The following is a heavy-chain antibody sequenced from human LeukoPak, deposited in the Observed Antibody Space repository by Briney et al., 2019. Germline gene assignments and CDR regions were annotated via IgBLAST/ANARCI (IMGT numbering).Heavy chain of an antibody. Sequence: GGSLRLSCAASGFTFDDYGMSWVRQAPGKGLEWVSGINWNGGSTGYVDSVKGRFTISRDNAKNSLYLQMNSLRAEDTAVYYCARDESQRDSSGYAVDYWGQGTLVTVSS. CDR3: ARDESQRDSSGYAVDY. D-gene: IGHD3-22*01. J-gene: IGHJ4*02. V-gene: IGHV3-20*04. CDR2: INWNGGST. CDR1: GFTFDDYG.